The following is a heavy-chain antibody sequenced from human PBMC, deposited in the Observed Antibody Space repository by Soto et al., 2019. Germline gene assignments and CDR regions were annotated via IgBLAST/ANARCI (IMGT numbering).Heavy chain of an antibody. D-gene: IGHD3-10*01. Sequence: PSETLSLTCTVSGGSISGYFWTWIRQPPGKGLEWIGYIYYGGNTNYNPSLKSRVAISLDTSKDHFSLKLNSVTAADTAVYYCARASSGPGFDSWGQGTLVTVSS. CDR3: ARASSGPGFDS. V-gene: IGHV4-59*01. CDR1: GGSISGYF. J-gene: IGHJ5*01. CDR2: IYYGGNT.